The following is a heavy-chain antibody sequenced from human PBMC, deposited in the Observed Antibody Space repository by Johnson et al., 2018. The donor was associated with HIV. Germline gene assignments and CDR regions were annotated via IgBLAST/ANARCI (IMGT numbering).Heavy chain of an antibody. CDR1: GFTFSHAW. CDR3: AKGVLYADPDDAFDI. V-gene: IGHV3-15*01. D-gene: IGHD2-8*02. Sequence: VQLVESGGGLVKPGGSLRLSCAASGFTFSHAWMTWVRQAPGKGLEWIGRIKSKTDGGTTEYAEHVKGRFTISRDDSKNTLYLQMNSLRAEDTAVYYCAKGVLYADPDDAFDIWGQGTMFTVSS. CDR2: IKSKTDGGTT. J-gene: IGHJ3*02.